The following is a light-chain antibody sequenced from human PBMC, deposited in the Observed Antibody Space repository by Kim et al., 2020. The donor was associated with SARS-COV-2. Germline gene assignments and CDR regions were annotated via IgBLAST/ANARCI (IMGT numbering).Light chain of an antibody. CDR3: QQRSNWPIT. Sequence: LSPGERTTLSCRASQSVSSYLAWYQQKPGQAPRLLIYDASNRATGIPARFSGSGSGTDFTLTISSLEPEDFAVYYCQQRSNWPITFGQGTRLEIK. J-gene: IGKJ5*01. CDR2: DAS. CDR1: QSVSSY. V-gene: IGKV3-11*01.